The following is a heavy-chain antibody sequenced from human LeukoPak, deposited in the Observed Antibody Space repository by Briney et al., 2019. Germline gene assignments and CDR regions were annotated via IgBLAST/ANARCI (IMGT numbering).Heavy chain of an antibody. CDR3: ARAFDSNYYEFDY. CDR1: GFSFRTRY. V-gene: IGHV3-53*01. D-gene: IGHD4-11*01. J-gene: IGHJ4*02. Sequence: GGSLRLSCAVSGFSFRTRYMTWVRQAPGKGLEWISVLYTSDRTYYSDSVKGRFTASRDNSKNTVSLQMNSLRADDTAVYYCARAFDSNYYEFDYWGQGTLVTVSS. CDR2: LYTSDRT.